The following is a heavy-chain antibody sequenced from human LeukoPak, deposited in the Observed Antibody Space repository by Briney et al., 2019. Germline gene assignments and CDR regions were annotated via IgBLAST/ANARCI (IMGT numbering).Heavy chain of an antibody. CDR1: GYTFTDYY. CDR2: INPNSGGT. J-gene: IGHJ4*02. D-gene: IGHD6-19*01. CDR3: ARDSGWGIAVAGLDFDY. V-gene: IGHV1-2*02. Sequence: ASVKVSCKASGYTFTDYYMHWVRQAPGQGLEWMGWINPNSGGTNYAQKFQGRVTMTRDTSISTAYMELSRLRSDDTAVYYCARDSGWGIAVAGLDFDYWGQGTLVTVSS.